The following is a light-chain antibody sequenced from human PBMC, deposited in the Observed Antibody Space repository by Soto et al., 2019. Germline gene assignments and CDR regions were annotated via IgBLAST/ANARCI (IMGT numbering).Light chain of an antibody. J-gene: IGKJ5*01. CDR3: QQRRSWPPTIT. CDR1: QSVTNSF. V-gene: IGKV3D-20*02. Sequence: EIWLAQSRVTLSLSPGERATLSCMASQSVTNSFLAWYQQKPGQAPRLLIYGASRRATGIPDRFTGSGSGTDFTLTISRLEPEDFAVYYCQQRRSWPPTITFGQGTRLENK. CDR2: GAS.